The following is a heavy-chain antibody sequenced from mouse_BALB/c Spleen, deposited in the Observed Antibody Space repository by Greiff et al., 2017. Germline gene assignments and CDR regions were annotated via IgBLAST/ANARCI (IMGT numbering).Heavy chain of an antibody. V-gene: IGHV2-4-1*01. CDR2: IWSGGST. J-gene: IGHJ3*01. D-gene: IGHD2-14*01. CDR1: GFSFTSYG. Sequence: VKLLESGPGLVQPSQSLSITCTVSGFSFTSYGVHWVRQSPGQGLEWLGVIWSGGSTDYNAAFISRLSISKDNSKSQVFFKMNSLQADDTAIYYCARHRTGFAYWGQGTLVTVSA. CDR3: ARHRTGFAY.